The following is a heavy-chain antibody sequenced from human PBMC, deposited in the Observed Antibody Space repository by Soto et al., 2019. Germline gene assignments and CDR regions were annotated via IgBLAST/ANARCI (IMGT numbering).Heavy chain of an antibody. CDR1: GFTFSDHY. CDR2: MTRSGSSS. J-gene: IGHJ3*01. CDR3: ARELSGNYFGLDL. D-gene: IGHD1-26*01. Sequence: QVQLVESGGDLVKPGGSLRLSRAASGFTFSDHYMSWIRQAPGKGLEWISYMTRSGSSSSYADSVKGRFTISRDNAKNSLYLQMNSLRGDDTAVYYCARELSGNYFGLDLWGQGTMVTVSS. V-gene: IGHV3-11*01.